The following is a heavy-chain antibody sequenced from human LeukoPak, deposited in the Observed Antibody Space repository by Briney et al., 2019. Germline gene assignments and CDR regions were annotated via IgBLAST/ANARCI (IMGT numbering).Heavy chain of an antibody. CDR1: GGTLSSYA. CDR3: ANRIAVAGGDY. CDR2: TIPILGIS. D-gene: IGHD6-19*01. Sequence: SVKVSCKASGGTLSSYAISWVRQAPAQGLEWMGRTIPILGISNYAHKLQGRVTITADKSTSTAYIELSSLRSEDTAVYYCANRIAVAGGDYWGQGTLVTVSS. V-gene: IGHV1-69*04. J-gene: IGHJ4*02.